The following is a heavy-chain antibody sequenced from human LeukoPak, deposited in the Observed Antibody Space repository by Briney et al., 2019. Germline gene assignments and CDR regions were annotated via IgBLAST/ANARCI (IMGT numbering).Heavy chain of an antibody. CDR1: GYTFTSYD. CDR3: ARDLTHYGSGSLQSFDY. D-gene: IGHD3-10*01. V-gene: IGHV1-8*01. Sequence: ASVKVSCKASGYTFTSYDINWVRQATGQGLEWMGWMNPNSGNTGYAQKLQGRVTMTRNTSISTAYMELSSLRSEDTAVYYCARDLTHYGSGSLQSFDYWGQGTLVTVSS. J-gene: IGHJ4*02. CDR2: MNPNSGNT.